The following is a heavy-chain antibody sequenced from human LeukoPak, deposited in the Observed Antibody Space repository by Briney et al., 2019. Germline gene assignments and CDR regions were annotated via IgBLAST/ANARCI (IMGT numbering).Heavy chain of an antibody. D-gene: IGHD3-16*01. J-gene: IGHJ5*02. CDR3: AKLEGAWFDP. CDR1: GFTFDDYA. Sequence: PGGSLRLSCAASGFTFDDYAMHWVRHAPGKGLEWVSGISWNSGSIGYADSVKGRFTISRDNAKNSLYLQMNSLRAEGTALYYCAKLEGAWFDPWGQGTLVTVSS. CDR2: ISWNSGSI. V-gene: IGHV3-9*01.